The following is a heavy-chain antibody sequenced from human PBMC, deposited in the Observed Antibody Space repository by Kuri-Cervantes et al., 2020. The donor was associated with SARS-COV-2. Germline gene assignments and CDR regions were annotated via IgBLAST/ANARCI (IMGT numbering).Heavy chain of an antibody. Sequence: GSLRLSCAVYGGSFSGYYWSWIRQPPGKGLEWIGEINHSGSTNYNPSLKSRVTISVDTSKNQFSLKLSSVTAADTAVYYCARLAFSSSWYYYMDVWGKGTTVTVSS. V-gene: IGHV4-34*01. CDR2: INHSGST. CDR1: GGSFSGYY. D-gene: IGHD6-13*01. CDR3: ARLAFSSSWYYYMDV. J-gene: IGHJ6*03.